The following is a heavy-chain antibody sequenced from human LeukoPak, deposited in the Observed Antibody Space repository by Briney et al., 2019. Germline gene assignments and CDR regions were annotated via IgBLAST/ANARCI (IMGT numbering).Heavy chain of an antibody. Sequence: GGSLRLSCAASGFTFSSYGMHWVRQAPGKGLEWEAVISYDGSNKYYADSVKGRFTISRDNSKNTLYLQMNSLRAEDTAVYYCAKDLVGAFDYWGQGTLVTVSS. CDR2: ISYDGSNK. CDR1: GFTFSSYG. J-gene: IGHJ4*02. V-gene: IGHV3-30*18. CDR3: AKDLVGAFDY. D-gene: IGHD1-26*01.